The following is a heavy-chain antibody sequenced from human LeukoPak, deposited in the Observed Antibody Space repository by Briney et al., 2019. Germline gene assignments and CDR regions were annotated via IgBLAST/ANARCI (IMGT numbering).Heavy chain of an antibody. J-gene: IGHJ4*02. V-gene: IGHV4-59*08. CDR1: GASISAYY. CDR3: ARVYPMRGPFDS. CDR2: IYYSGST. Sequence: SETLSLTCTVSGASISAYYWSWIRQPPGKGLEWIGYIYYSGSTNYNPSLKSRVTISVDTSKNLFSLKLTSVTAADTAMYYCARVYPMRGPFDSWGQGTLVTVSS. D-gene: IGHD3-22*01.